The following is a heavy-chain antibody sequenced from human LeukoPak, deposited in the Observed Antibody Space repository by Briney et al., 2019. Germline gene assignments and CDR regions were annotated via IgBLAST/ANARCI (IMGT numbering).Heavy chain of an antibody. Sequence: PSETLSLTCTVSGGSISSYYWSWLRQPPGKGLEWIGYIYYSGSTNYNPSLKSRVTISVDTSKNQFSLKLSSVTAADTAVYYCARSPLGYCDLDYYYMDVWGKGTTVTVSS. V-gene: IGHV4-59*01. J-gene: IGHJ6*03. D-gene: IGHD3-3*01. CDR2: IYYSGST. CDR1: GGSISSYY. CDR3: ARSPLGYCDLDYYYMDV.